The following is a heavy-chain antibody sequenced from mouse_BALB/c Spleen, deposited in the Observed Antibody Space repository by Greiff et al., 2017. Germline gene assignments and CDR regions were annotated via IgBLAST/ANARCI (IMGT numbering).Heavy chain of an antibody. V-gene: IGHV3-8*02. J-gene: IGHJ2*01. CDR3: ARLRKFITTVVAEDYFDY. Sequence: EVQLQESGPSLVKPSQTLSLTCSVTGDSITSGYWNWIRKFPGNKLEYMGYISYSGSTYYNPSLKSRISITRDTSKNQYYLQLNSVTTEDTATYYCARLRKFITTVVAEDYFDYWGQGTTLTVSS. CDR2: ISYSGST. CDR1: GDSITSGY. D-gene: IGHD1-1*01.